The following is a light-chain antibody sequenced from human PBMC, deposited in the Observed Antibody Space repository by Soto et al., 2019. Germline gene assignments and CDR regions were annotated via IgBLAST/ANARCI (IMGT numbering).Light chain of an antibody. V-gene: IGLV1-44*01. J-gene: IGLJ2*01. CDR1: SSNIGSHT. CDR3: AAWDGSLNGVV. CDR2: SSN. Sequence: QSVLTQPPSASGTPGQRVTIPCSGSSSNIGSHTVNWYQQLPGTAPNLLVYSSNQRPSGVPDRFSGSKSGTSASLAISGLQSEDEADYYCAAWDGSLNGVVFGGGTKLTVL.